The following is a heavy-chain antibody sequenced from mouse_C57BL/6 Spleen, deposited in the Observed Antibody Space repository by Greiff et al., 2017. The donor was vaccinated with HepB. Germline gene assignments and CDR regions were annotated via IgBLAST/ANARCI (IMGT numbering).Heavy chain of an antibody. V-gene: IGHV1-50*01. CDR1: GYTFTSYW. CDR3: ARLLLRSYYFDY. CDR2: IDPSDSYT. D-gene: IGHD1-1*01. Sequence: QVQLQQSGAELVKPGASVKLSCKASGYTFTSYWMQWVKQRPGQGLEWIGEIDPSDSYTNYNQKFKGKATLTVDTSSSTAYMQLSSLTSEDSAVYYCARLLLRSYYFDYWGQGTTLTVSS. J-gene: IGHJ2*01.